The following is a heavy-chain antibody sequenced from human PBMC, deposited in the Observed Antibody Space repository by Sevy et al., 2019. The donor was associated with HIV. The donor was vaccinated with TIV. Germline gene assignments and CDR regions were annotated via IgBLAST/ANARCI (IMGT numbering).Heavy chain of an antibody. J-gene: IGHJ4*02. D-gene: IGHD6-19*01. CDR2: ISSNGGST. V-gene: IGHV3-64D*06. Sequence: GGFLRLSCSASGFTFSSYAMHWVRQAPGKGLEYVSAISSNGGSTYYADSVKGRFTISRDNSKNTLYLQMSSPRAEDTAVYYCVKGGYSSGWYGDYWGQGTLVTVSS. CDR3: VKGGYSSGWYGDY. CDR1: GFTFSSYA.